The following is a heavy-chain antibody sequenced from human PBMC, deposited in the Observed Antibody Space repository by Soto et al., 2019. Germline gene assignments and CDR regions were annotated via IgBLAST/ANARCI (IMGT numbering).Heavy chain of an antibody. D-gene: IGHD2-2*01. V-gene: IGHV4-39*01. J-gene: IGHJ6*02. CDR2: MYYSGST. CDR3: ARIVVIPAAPDYYNYYGVDV. CDR1: GGSISSSSYY. Sequence: SETLSLTCTVFGGSISSSSYYRAWIRQPPGKGLEWIGNMYYSGSTYYNPSLKSRVTMSVDTSKNQFSLKLSSVTAADTSVYYCARIVVIPAAPDYYNYYGVDVWGQGTTVTVSS.